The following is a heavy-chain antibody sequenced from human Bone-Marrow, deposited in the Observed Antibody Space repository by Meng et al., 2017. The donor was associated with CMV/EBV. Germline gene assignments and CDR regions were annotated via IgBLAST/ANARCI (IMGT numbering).Heavy chain of an antibody. CDR2: INPNSGDT. V-gene: IGHV1-2*02. D-gene: IGHD1-26*01. CDR3: AREISGSYSAGGY. Sequence: ASVKVSCKASGYTFTGYYMHWVRQAPGQGLEWMGCINPNSGDTYYAQNFQGRVTMTRDMSLSTAYMELSRLRSDDTAVYYCAREISGSYSAGGYWGRGTLVTSPQ. CDR1: GYTFTGYY. J-gene: IGHJ4*02.